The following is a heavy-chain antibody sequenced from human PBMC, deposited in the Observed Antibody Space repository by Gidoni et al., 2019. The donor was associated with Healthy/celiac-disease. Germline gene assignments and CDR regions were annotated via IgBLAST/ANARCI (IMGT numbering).Heavy chain of an antibody. D-gene: IGHD1-26*01. Sequence: QLLQSGAAVKKPGSSVKVSCKAAGGTFSSYAISWVRQAPGQGLEWMGRIIPILGIANYAQKFQGRVTITADKSTSTAYMELSSLRAEDTAVDYCARGGQDSGSFLFDYWGQGTLVTVSS. CDR1: GGTFSSYA. CDR2: IIPILGIA. J-gene: IGHJ4*02. V-gene: IGHV1-69*04. CDR3: ARGGQDSGSFLFDY.